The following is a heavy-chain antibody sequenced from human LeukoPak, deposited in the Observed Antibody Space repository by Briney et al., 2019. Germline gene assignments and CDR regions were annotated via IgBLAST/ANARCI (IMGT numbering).Heavy chain of an antibody. V-gene: IGHV3-53*01. D-gene: IGHD6-13*01. CDR1: VFIASLNY. Sequence: GGSLRLSYAVSVFIASLNYMSWVRQAPEKGLECVSITYSGGDTYYADSVKGRFTISRDNSNSTLYLQMTSLRAEDPGVYYCARDRRYSSSWYFWNWGQGALVTVPS. CDR2: TYSGGDT. J-gene: IGHJ1*01. CDR3: ARDRRYSSSWYFWN.